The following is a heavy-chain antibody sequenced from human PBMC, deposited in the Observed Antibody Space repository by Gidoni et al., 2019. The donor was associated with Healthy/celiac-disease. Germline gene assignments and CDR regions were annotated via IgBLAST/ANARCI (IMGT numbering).Heavy chain of an antibody. CDR1: GYTFTGYY. D-gene: IGHD3-10*01. J-gene: IGHJ6*02. Sequence: QVQLVQSGAEVKKPGAAVKVSGQAAGYTFTGYYMHWVRQAPGQGLEWMGWINPNSGGTNYAQKFQGWVTMTRDTSISTAYMELSRLRSDDTAVYDCARAVEGTMVQAIYGMDVWGQGTTVTVSS. CDR3: ARAVEGTMVQAIYGMDV. V-gene: IGHV1-2*04. CDR2: INPNSGGT.